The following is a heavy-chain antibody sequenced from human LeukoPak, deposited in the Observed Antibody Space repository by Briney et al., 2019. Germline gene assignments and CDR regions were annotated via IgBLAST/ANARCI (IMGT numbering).Heavy chain of an antibody. CDR1: GGSLSAYY. CDR3: ARGLTYYYGSGSNNWFDP. D-gene: IGHD3-10*01. Sequence: SETLSLTCAVYGGSLSAYYWTWIRQPPGKGLEWIGEINHGGSTNYNPSLKSRVTISLDTSKNQFSLKLSSVTAADTAVYYCARGLTYYYGSGSNNWFDPWGQGTLVTVSS. J-gene: IGHJ5*02. CDR2: INHGGST. V-gene: IGHV4-34*01.